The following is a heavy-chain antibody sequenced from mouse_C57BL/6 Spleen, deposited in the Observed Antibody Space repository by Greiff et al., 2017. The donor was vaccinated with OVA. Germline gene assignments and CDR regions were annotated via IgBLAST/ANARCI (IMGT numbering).Heavy chain of an antibody. CDR3: AIPYGSSDAMDY. V-gene: IGHV1-74*01. Sequence: VQLQQPGAELVKPGASVKVSCKASGYTFTSYWMHWVKQRPGQGLEWIGRIHPSDSDTNYNQKFKGKATLTVDKSSSPAYMQLSSLTSEDSAVYYCAIPYGSSDAMDYWGQGTSVPGSS. CDR2: IHPSDSDT. J-gene: IGHJ4*01. D-gene: IGHD1-1*01. CDR1: GYTFTSYW.